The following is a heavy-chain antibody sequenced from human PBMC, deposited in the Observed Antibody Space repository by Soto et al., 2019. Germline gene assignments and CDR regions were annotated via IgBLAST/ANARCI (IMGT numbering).Heavy chain of an antibody. J-gene: IGHJ5*02. CDR3: ARETTVTNGSSGSHLRKYNWFDP. D-gene: IGHD4-4*01. Sequence: SVKVSCKASGGTFSSYAISWVRQAPGQGXEWMGGIIPIFGTANYAQKFQGRVTITADESTSTAYMELSSLRSEDTAVYYCARETTVTNGSSGSHLRKYNWFDPWGQGTLVTVSS. CDR2: IIPIFGTA. CDR1: GGTFSSYA. V-gene: IGHV1-69*13.